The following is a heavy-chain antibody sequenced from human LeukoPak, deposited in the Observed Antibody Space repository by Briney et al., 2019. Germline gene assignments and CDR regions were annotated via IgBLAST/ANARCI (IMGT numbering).Heavy chain of an antibody. CDR2: IWYDGSNE. D-gene: IGHD2-2*01. CDR1: GFTFSSYG. Sequence: GGSLRLSCAASGFTFSSYGMHWVRQAPGKGLEWVAVIWYDGSNEYYADSVKGRFTISRDNSKNTLYLQMNSLRAEDTAVYYCARDRGAVVVVPAAVYYYYGMDVWGQGTTVTVSS. CDR3: ARDRGAVVVVPAAVYYYYGMDV. J-gene: IGHJ6*02. V-gene: IGHV3-33*01.